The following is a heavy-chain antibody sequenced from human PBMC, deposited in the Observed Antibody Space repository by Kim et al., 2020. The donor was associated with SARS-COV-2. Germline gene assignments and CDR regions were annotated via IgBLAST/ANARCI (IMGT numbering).Heavy chain of an antibody. Sequence: ASVKVSCKASGYTFTGYYMHWVRQAPGQGLEWMGRINPNSGGTNYAQKFQGRVTMTRDTSISTAYMELSRLRSDDTAVYYCARDPIAVAGGCFDYWGQGTLVTVSS. CDR1: GYTFTGYY. V-gene: IGHV1-2*06. D-gene: IGHD6-19*01. CDR2: INPNSGGT. J-gene: IGHJ4*02. CDR3: ARDPIAVAGGCFDY.